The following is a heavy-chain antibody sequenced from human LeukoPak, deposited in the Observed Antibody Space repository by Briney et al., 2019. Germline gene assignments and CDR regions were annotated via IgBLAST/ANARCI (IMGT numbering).Heavy chain of an antibody. D-gene: IGHD6-13*01. Sequence: GESLKISCKGSGYSFTSYWIGWVRQMPGKGLEWMGIIYPGDSATRYSPSFQGQVTISADKSISTAYLQWRSLKASGAAMYYCARLDSATYYYYGMDVWGQGTTVTVSS. CDR3: ARLDSATYYYYGMDV. V-gene: IGHV5-51*01. J-gene: IGHJ6*02. CDR1: GYSFTSYW. CDR2: IYPGDSAT.